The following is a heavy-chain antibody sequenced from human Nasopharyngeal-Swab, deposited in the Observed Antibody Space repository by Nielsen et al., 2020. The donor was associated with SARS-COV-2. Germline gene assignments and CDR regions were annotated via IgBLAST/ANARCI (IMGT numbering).Heavy chain of an antibody. CDR1: GGSFSGYY. CDR3: ARHLGYSSSWYVARLYYYYMDV. J-gene: IGHJ6*03. V-gene: IGHV4-34*01. D-gene: IGHD6-13*01. Sequence: SETLSLTCAVYGGSFSGYYWSWIRQPPGQGLEWIGEINHSGSTNYNPSLKSRVTISVDTSKNQFSLKLSSVTAADTAVYYCARHLGYSSSWYVARLYYYYMDVWGKGTTVTVSS. CDR2: INHSGST.